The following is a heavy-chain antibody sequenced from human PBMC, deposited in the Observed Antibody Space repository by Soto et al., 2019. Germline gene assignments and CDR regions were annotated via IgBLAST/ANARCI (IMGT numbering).Heavy chain of an antibody. CDR3: ARHLTMGSYYYYMDV. J-gene: IGHJ6*03. CDR2: IYYSGST. CDR1: GGSISTSNNH. Sequence: QLQLQESGPGLVWPSESLSLTCIVSGGSISTSNNHWGWIRQAPGKGLEWIGTIYYSGSTYYNPSLKGRITVSVDTSKNQFSLKLSSVTTADTAVYYCARHLTMGSYYYYMDVCGKGTTVTVSS. V-gene: IGHV4-39*01.